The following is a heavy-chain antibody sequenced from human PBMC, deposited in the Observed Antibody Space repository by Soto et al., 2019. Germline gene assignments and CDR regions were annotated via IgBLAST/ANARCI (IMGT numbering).Heavy chain of an antibody. CDR1: GYTLTELS. Sequence: ASVKVSCKVSGYTLTELSMHWVRQAPGKGLEWVGGFDPEDGETIYAQKFQGRVTMTEDTSTDTAYMELSSLRSEDTAVYYCATRAVRFDYIWGSPRSFQHWGQGTLVTV. V-gene: IGHV1-24*01. J-gene: IGHJ1*01. CDR3: ATRAVRFDYIWGSPRSFQH. D-gene: IGHD3-16*01. CDR2: FDPEDGET.